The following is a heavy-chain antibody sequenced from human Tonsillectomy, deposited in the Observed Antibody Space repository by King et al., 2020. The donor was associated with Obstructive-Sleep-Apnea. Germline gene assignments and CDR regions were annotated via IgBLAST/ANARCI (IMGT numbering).Heavy chain of an antibody. D-gene: IGHD3-10*01. CDR3: ARVPMARNWFDP. Sequence: VQLVESGAEVKKPGESLKIACKASGYSFTNYWIAWVRQMPGKGLEWMGIIFPGDSDTRYSPSFQGQVTISADKSINTAFLQWSSLKASDTAMYYCARVPMARNWFDPWGQGTLVTVSS. J-gene: IGHJ5*02. CDR1: GYSFTNYW. V-gene: IGHV5-51*01. CDR2: IFPGDSDT.